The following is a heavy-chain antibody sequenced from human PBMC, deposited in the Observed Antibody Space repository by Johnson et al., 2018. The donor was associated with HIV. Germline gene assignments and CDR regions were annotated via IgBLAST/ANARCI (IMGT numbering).Heavy chain of an antibody. CDR3: ASAWGELDDAFDI. Sequence: QVQLVESGGGVVQPGRSLRLYCAASGFTFSNAWMSWVRQAPGKGLEWVSYISSSGSTIYYADSVKGRFTISRDNAKNSLYLQMNSLRAEDTAVYYCASAWGELDDAFDIWGQGTMVTVSS. D-gene: IGHD1-26*01. CDR1: GFTFSNAW. CDR2: ISSSGSTI. V-gene: IGHV3-11*04. J-gene: IGHJ3*02.